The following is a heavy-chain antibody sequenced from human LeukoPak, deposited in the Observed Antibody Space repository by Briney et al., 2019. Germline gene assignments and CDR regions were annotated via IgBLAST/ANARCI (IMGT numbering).Heavy chain of an antibody. CDR1: GGTFSSYA. CDR3: AASVAAPNYFDY. Sequence: SVTVSCKASGGTFSSYAISWVRQAPGQGLEWMGGIIPIFGTANYAQKFQGRVTITADESTSTAYMELSSLRSEDTAVYYCAASVAAPNYFDYWGQGTLVTVSS. CDR2: IIPIFGTA. D-gene: IGHD6-19*01. J-gene: IGHJ4*02. V-gene: IGHV1-69*01.